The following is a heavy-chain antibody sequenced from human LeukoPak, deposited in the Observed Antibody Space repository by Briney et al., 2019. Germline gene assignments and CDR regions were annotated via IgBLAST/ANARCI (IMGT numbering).Heavy chain of an antibody. J-gene: IGHJ4*02. V-gene: IGHV3-30-3*02. D-gene: IGHD3-10*01. Sequence: PGGSLRLSCAASGFTFSSYAMHWVRQAPGKGLEWVAVISYDGSNKYYADSVKGRFTISRDNSKNTLYLQMNSLRAEDTAVYYCAKHSGSYGRPLDYWGQGTLVTVSS. CDR3: AKHSGSYGRPLDY. CDR1: GFTFSSYA. CDR2: ISYDGSNK.